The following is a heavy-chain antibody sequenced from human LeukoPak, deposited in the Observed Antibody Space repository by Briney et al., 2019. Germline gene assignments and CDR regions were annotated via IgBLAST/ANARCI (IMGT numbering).Heavy chain of an antibody. V-gene: IGHV3-23*01. CDR1: GFTFSCYA. CDR3: AKWGPVVVPAPYYYYYGMDV. J-gene: IGHJ6*02. Sequence: GGSLRLSCAASGFTFSCYAMSWVRQAPGKGLEWVSAISGSGGSTYYADSVKGRFTISRDNSKNTLYLQMNSLRAEDTAVYYCAKWGPVVVPAPYYYYYGMDVWGQGTTVTVSS. D-gene: IGHD2-2*01. CDR2: ISGSGGST.